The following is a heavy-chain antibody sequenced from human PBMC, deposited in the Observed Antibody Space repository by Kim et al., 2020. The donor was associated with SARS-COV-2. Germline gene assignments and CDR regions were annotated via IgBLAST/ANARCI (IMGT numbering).Heavy chain of an antibody. J-gene: IGHJ1*01. CDR2: INPSGGST. V-gene: IGHV1-46*01. CDR1: GYTFTSYY. D-gene: IGHD2-21*02. Sequence: ASVKVSCKASGYTFTSYYMHWVRQAPGQGLEWMGIINPSGGSTSCAQKFQGRVTMTRDTSTSTVYMELSSLRSEDTAVYYCASGSDIVVVTASAEYFQHWGQGTLVTVSS. CDR3: ASGSDIVVVTASAEYFQH.